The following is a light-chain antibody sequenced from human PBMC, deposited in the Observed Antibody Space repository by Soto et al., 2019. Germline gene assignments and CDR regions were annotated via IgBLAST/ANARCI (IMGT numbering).Light chain of an antibody. CDR3: QHYNSYSEA. CDR1: QNINNY. J-gene: IGKJ1*01. CDR2: DAS. Sequence: DIQMTQSPSSLSASVGDRVTITCQASQNINNYLNWYQQKPGRAPKLLIYDASNLEAGVPSRFRGSGSGTDFTLTISSLQPDDFATYYCQHYNSYSEAFGQGTKV. V-gene: IGKV1-33*01.